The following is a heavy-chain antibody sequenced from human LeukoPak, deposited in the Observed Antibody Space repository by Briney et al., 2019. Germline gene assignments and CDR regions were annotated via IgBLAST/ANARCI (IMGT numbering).Heavy chain of an antibody. CDR2: IYYSGST. J-gene: IGHJ4*02. CDR1: GGSISSSSYY. CDR3: ARGRPFDWLLTYFDY. Sequence: PSETLSLTCTVSGGSISSSSYYWGWIRQPPWKGLEWIGSIYYSGSTYYNPSLKSRVTISVDTSKNQFSLKLSSVTAADTAVYYCARGRPFDWLLTYFDYWGQGTLVTVSS. D-gene: IGHD3-9*01. V-gene: IGHV4-39*01.